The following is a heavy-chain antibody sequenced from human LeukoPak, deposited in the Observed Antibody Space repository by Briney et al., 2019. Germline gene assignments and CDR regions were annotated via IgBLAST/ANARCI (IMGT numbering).Heavy chain of an antibody. J-gene: IGHJ5*02. CDR1: GGTFSSYA. V-gene: IGHV1-69*04. D-gene: IGHD2-21*01. CDR2: IIPILGIA. CDR3: ARAEHIVVASYPNWFDP. Sequence: SVKVSCKASGGTFSSYAISWVRQAPGQGLEWMGRIIPILGIANYAQKLQGRVTITADKSTSTAYMELSSLRSEDTAVYYCARAEHIVVASYPNWFDPWGQGTLVTVSS.